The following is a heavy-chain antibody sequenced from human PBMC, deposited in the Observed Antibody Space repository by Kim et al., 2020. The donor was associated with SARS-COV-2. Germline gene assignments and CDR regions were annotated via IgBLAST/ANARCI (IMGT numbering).Heavy chain of an antibody. Sequence: GTHYAQKFQGRVTMTRDTSISTAYMELTGLRSDDTAVYYCGRPYGDYLLGWGQGTLVTVSS. V-gene: IGHV1-2*02. J-gene: IGHJ4*02. CDR2: GT. CDR3: GRPYGDYLLG. D-gene: IGHD4-17*01.